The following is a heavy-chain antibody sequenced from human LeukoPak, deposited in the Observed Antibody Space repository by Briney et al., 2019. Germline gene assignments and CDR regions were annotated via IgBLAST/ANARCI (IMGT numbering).Heavy chain of an antibody. CDR2: ISGSGGST. CDR1: GFTFSNAW. V-gene: IGHV3-23*01. J-gene: IGHJ4*02. D-gene: IGHD3-22*01. Sequence: GGALRLSCAASGFTFSNAWMSWVRQAPGKGLEWVSAISGSGGSTYYADSVKGRFTISRDNSKNTLYLQMNSLRAEDTAVYYCAKIISKHYYDSSGYWKQDYWGQGTLVTVSS. CDR3: AKIISKHYYDSSGYWKQDY.